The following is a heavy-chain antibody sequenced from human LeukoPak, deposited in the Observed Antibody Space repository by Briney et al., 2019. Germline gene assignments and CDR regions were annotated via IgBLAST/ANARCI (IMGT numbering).Heavy chain of an antibody. J-gene: IGHJ4*02. Sequence: SQTLSLTCTVSDGSISSGGYYWSWIRQHPGKGLEWIGYIYYSGSTYYNPSLKSRVTISVDTSKNQFSLKLSSVTAADTAVYYCASWSPSSSSGFDYWGQGTLVTVSS. V-gene: IGHV4-31*03. CDR1: DGSISSGGYY. D-gene: IGHD6-6*01. CDR3: ASWSPSSSSGFDY. CDR2: IYYSGST.